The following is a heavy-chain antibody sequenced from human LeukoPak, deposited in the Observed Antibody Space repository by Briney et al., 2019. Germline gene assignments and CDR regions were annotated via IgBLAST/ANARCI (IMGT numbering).Heavy chain of an antibody. Sequence: GGSLRLSCAASGFTFSNAWMSWVRQAPGKGLEWVSSISSSGNNIHYADSVKGRFTISRDNAKNSLYLQMSSLRAEDTAVYYCARYFYYDSSGYYRPFDDWGQGTLVTVSS. V-gene: IGHV3-21*01. CDR2: ISSSGNNI. D-gene: IGHD3-22*01. J-gene: IGHJ4*02. CDR1: GFTFSNAW. CDR3: ARYFYYDSSGYYRPFDD.